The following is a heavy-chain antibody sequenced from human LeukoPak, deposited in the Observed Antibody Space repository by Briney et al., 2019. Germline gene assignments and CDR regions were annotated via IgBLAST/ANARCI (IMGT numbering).Heavy chain of an antibody. CDR2: ISSGGDIT. CDR3: AKTPLGYCSNGICYTGLLGWFDP. D-gene: IGHD2-8*01. V-gene: IGHV3-23*01. J-gene: IGHJ5*02. Sequence: GGSLRLSCAASGFSFSSKAMSWVRQAPGKGLEWVSTISSGGDITYYPDSGKGRFTISRDNSKNTLYLQMDSLRAEDTAVYYCAKTPLGYCSNGICYTGLLGWFDPWGQASLVTVSS. CDR1: GFSFSSKA.